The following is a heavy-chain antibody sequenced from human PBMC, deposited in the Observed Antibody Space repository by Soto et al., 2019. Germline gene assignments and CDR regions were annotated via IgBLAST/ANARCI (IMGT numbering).Heavy chain of an antibody. CDR2: IKSKTDGGTT. V-gene: IGHV3-15*01. CDR1: GFTFSNAW. Sequence: GGSLRLSCAASGFTFSNAWMSWVRQAPGKGLEWVGRIKSKTDGGTTDYAAPVKGRFTISRDDSKNTLYLQMNSLKTEDTAVYYCTGVVVITTFAEYFKHWGQGTLVTVSS. J-gene: IGHJ1*01. CDR3: TGVVVITTFAEYFKH. D-gene: IGHD3-22*01.